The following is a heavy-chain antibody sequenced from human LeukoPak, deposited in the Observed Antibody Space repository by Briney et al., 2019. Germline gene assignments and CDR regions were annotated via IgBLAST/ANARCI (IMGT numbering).Heavy chain of an antibody. CDR3: ARDRRDTAMVSSY. V-gene: IGHV3-48*04. D-gene: IGHD5-18*01. CDR2: ISSSSSTI. CDR1: GFTFSSYS. Sequence: PGGSLRLSCAASGFTFSSYSMNWVRQAPGKGLEWVSYISSSSSTIYYADSVKGRFTISRDNAKNSLYLQMNSLRADDTAVYYCARDRRDTAMVSSYWGQGTLVTVSS. J-gene: IGHJ4*02.